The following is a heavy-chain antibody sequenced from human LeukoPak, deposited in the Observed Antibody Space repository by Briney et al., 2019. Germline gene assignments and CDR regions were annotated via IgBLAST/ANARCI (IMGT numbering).Heavy chain of an antibody. CDR2: MSYDGSNK. Sequence: GRSLRLSCAASGFTFSNYAMHWVRQAPGKGLEWVTIMSYDGSNKFYADSVKGRFTISRDNSKNTLYLQMNSLRAEDTAVYYCAKDLYDSSGYYFDYWGQGTLVTVSS. J-gene: IGHJ4*02. CDR1: GFTFSNYA. V-gene: IGHV3-30-3*01. CDR3: AKDLYDSSGYYFDY. D-gene: IGHD3-22*01.